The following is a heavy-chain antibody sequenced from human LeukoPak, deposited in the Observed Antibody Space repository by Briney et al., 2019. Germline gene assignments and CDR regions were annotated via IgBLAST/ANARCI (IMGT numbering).Heavy chain of an antibody. D-gene: IGHD6-13*01. Sequence: PGGSLRLSCAASGFTFSSYGMNWVRQAPGKGLEWVAFIRYDGSNKYYADSVKGRFTISRDNSKNTLYLRMNSLRAEDTAVYYCAKADSGIAVAGSGYWGQGTLVTVSS. CDR2: IRYDGSNK. CDR3: AKADSGIAVAGSGY. V-gene: IGHV3-30*02. J-gene: IGHJ4*02. CDR1: GFTFSSYG.